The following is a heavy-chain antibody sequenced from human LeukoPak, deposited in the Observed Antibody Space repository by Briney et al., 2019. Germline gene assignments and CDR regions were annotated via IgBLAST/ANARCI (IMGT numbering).Heavy chain of an antibody. CDR1: GYTFTSYG. J-gene: IGHJ4*02. V-gene: IGHV1-18*01. Sequence: ASVKVSCKASGYTFTSYGISWVRQAPGQGLEWMGWISAYNGNTNYAQKLQGRVTMTTDTSTSTAYMELRSLRSDDTAVYYCARETPRDGYGPRTFDYWGQGTLVTVSS. CDR2: ISAYNGNT. D-gene: IGHD5-24*01. CDR3: ARETPRDGYGPRTFDY.